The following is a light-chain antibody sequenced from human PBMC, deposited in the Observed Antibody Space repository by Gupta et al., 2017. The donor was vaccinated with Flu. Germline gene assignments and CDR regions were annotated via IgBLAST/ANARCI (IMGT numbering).Light chain of an antibody. CDR2: DDN. J-gene: IGLJ3*02. CDR1: SSTIGAGYD. CDR3: HSYDSRLSGSV. Sequence: QSVLTQPSSVSGAPGQRVTISCTGSSSTIGAGYDVHWYQQLPGTAPKLLISDDNIRPSGVPDRFSGSKSGTSASLAITGLQAEDDADYYCHSYDSRLSGSVFGGGTKLTVL. V-gene: IGLV1-40*01.